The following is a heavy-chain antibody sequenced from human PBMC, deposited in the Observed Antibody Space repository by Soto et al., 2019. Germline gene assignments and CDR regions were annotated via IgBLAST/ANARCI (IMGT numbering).Heavy chain of an antibody. CDR3: ASAADSSGYYYGNFDY. V-gene: IGHV4-30-2*01. Sequence: SETLSLTCAVSGGSISSGGYSWSWIRQPPGKGLEWIGYIYHSGSTYYNPSLKSRVTISVDRSKNQFSLKLSSVTAADTAVYYCASAADSSGYYYGNFDYWGQGTLVTVSS. CDR2: IYHSGST. CDR1: GGSISSGGYS. J-gene: IGHJ4*02. D-gene: IGHD3-22*01.